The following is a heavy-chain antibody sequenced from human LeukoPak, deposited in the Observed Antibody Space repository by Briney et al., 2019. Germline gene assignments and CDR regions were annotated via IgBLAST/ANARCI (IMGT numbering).Heavy chain of an antibody. V-gene: IGHV4-59*01. CDR1: GXSISTYY. CDR2: ISYIGST. D-gene: IGHD3-22*01. J-gene: IGHJ4*02. Sequence: SETLSLTCTVSGXSISTYYWSWIRQPPGKGLEWIGYISYIGSTNYNPSLKSRVTISIDTSKNQFSLKLSSVAAADTAVYYCARSLRSGYYFTGDYWGQGTLVTVSS. CDR3: ARSLRSGYYFTGDY.